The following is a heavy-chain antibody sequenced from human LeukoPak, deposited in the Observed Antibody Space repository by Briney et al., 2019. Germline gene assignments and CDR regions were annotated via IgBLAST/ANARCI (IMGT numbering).Heavy chain of an antibody. CDR3: ARVRDDGDPNNGFDV. V-gene: IGHV3-74*01. CDR2: INTDGSHT. J-gene: IGHJ3*01. Sequence: GGSLRLSCAASGFSLSNYWMHWVRQAPGKGLVWLSRINTDGSHTIYADSVKGRLTISRDNAKNTLYLQMNSLRAEDTAVYYCARVRDDGDPNNGFDVWGQGTLVSVSS. CDR1: GFSLSNYW. D-gene: IGHD4-17*01.